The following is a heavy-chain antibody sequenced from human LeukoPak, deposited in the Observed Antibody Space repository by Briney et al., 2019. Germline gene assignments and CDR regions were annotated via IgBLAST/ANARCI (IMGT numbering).Heavy chain of an antibody. D-gene: IGHD6-19*01. V-gene: IGHV1-46*01. Sequence: ASVKVSCKASGYTFTSFYMHWVRQAPGQGLEWMGKINPSADTTSYAQKFQGRVTMTRDTSTSTSTVYMELSSLRSEDTAVYYCARDGDSSGWLVVDYWGQGTLVTVSS. CDR3: ARDGDSSGWLVVDY. CDR1: GYTFTSFY. J-gene: IGHJ4*02. CDR2: INPSADTT.